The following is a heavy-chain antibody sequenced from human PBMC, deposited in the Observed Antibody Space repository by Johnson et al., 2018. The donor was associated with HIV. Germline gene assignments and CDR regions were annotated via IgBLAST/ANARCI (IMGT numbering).Heavy chain of an antibody. V-gene: IGHV3-66*01. J-gene: IGHJ3*02. CDR3: ARACRDGYTCDAFDI. CDR2: IYSGGST. D-gene: IGHD5-24*01. Sequence: VQLVESGGGVVPPGGSLRLSCAASGFTVSSNYMNWVRQAPGKGLEWVSVIYSGGSTYYADSVKGRFTISRDNSKNTLYLQMNSLRAEDTAVYYCARACRDGYTCDAFDIWGQGTAVTVSS. CDR1: GFTVSSNY.